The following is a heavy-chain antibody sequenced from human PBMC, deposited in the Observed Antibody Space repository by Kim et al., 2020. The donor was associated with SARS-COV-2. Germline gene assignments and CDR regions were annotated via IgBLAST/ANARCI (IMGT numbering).Heavy chain of an antibody. D-gene: IGHD6-19*01. CDR3: ARPASSGWSHFDY. V-gene: IGHV1-3*01. Sequence: SQKFQGRVTITRETSASTAYMELSSLRSEDTAVYYCARPASSGWSHFDYWGQGTLVTVSS. J-gene: IGHJ4*02.